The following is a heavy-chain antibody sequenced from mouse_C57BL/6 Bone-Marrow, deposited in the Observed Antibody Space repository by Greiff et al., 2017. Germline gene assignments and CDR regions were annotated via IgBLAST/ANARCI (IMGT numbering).Heavy chain of an antibody. J-gene: IGHJ2*01. V-gene: IGHV1-18*01. CDR3: TRGYSYFCFDY. CDR2: INPNNGGT. Sequence: EVQLVESGPELVKPGASVKIPCKASGYTFTDYNMDWVKQSHGKSLEWIGDINPNNGGTIYNQKFKGTATLTVDKSSSTAYMGLRSLTSEDYAGYYCTRGYSYFCFDYWGQGTTLTVSS. D-gene: IGHD2-12*01. CDR1: GYTFTDYN.